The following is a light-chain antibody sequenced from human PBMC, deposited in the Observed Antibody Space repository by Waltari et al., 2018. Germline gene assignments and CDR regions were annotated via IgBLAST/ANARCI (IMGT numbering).Light chain of an antibody. Sequence: QSVLPHPPSASGTPGQTVTTSCSASSSHIGSTVLNCYHNVPGTTPKLLIYRNDQRPSGVPDRFSGSKSGTSASLAISGLRSEDEADYYCAAWDDKLGGRWEFGGGTKLTVL. J-gene: IGLJ2*01. CDR1: SSHIGSTV. CDR3: AAWDDKLGGRWE. V-gene: IGLV1-47*01. CDR2: RND.